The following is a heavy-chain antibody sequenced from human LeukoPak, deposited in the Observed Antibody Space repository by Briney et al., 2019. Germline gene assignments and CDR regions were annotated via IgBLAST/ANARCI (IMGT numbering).Heavy chain of an antibody. V-gene: IGHV1-2*02. CDR2: INPNSGGT. D-gene: IGHD2-2*01. CDR3: AGDSGGYCSSTSCYRTLLDI. J-gene: IGHJ3*02. Sequence: ASVKVSCKASGYTFTGYYMHWVRQAPGQGLEWMGWINPNSGGTNYAQKFQGRVTMTRDTSISTAYMELSRLRSDDTAVYYCAGDSGGYCSSTSCYRTLLDIWGQGTMVTVSS. CDR1: GYTFTGYY.